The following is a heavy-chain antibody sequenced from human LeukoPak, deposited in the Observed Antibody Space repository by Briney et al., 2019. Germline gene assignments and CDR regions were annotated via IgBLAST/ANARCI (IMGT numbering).Heavy chain of an antibody. J-gene: IGHJ4*02. V-gene: IGHV3-30*03. Sequence: GGSLRPSCAASGLSFGGYGMRGVGKAPGRGREGVEVISDDGFKTYYADSVKGRFTISRDNAKNSPYLQMNSLRAEDTAVYYCASWGKRYSYDKTGDYWGQGTLVTVSS. CDR3: ASWGKRYSYDKTGDY. D-gene: IGHD5-18*01. CDR1: GLSFGGYG. CDR2: ISDDGFKT.